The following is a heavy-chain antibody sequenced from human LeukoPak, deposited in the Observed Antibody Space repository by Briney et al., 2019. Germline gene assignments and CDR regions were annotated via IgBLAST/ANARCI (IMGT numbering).Heavy chain of an antibody. CDR3: ARDGNAGNDFDY. V-gene: IGHV3-7*01. CDR1: GFTFSTSW. D-gene: IGHD1-1*01. CDR2: ISLDGSDR. J-gene: IGHJ4*02. Sequence: PGGSLRLSCAASGFTFSTSWMTWVRQAPGKGLEWVASISLDGSDRRYEASLKGRFAVSRDNAKRSLYLQMYSLTVEDTAVYYCARDGNAGNDFDYWGQGTLVTVSS.